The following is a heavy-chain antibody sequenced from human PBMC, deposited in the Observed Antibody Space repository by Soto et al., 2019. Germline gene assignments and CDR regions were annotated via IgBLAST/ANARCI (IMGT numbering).Heavy chain of an antibody. CDR3: ARVLSSGYYSGSGAFDI. Sequence: GASVKVSCKASGYTFTSYYMHWVRQAPGQGLEWMGIINPSGGSTSYAQKFQGRVTMTRATSTSTVYMELSSLRSEDTAVYYCARVLSSGYYSGSGAFDIWGQGTMVTVS. D-gene: IGHD3-22*01. V-gene: IGHV1-46*01. J-gene: IGHJ3*02. CDR2: INPSGGST. CDR1: GYTFTSYY.